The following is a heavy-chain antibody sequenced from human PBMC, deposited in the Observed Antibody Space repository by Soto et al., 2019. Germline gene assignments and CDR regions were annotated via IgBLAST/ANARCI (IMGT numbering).Heavy chain of an antibody. J-gene: IGHJ4*02. CDR3: ARDMGFGLSDY. Sequence: SVKVSCKASGGTFSSYAFSWVRQAPGQGLEWMGGIIPIFGRANYAQKFQGRVTITADESTSTGYMELSSLRSEDTAVYYCARDMGFGLSDYWGQGTLVTVSS. V-gene: IGHV1-69*13. D-gene: IGHD3-10*01. CDR2: IIPIFGRA. CDR1: GGTFSSYA.